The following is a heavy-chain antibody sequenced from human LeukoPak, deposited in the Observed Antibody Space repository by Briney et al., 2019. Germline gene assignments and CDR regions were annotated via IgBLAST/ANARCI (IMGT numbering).Heavy chain of an antibody. Sequence: SETLSLTCSVSGGSISSGGYFWVWIRQPPGKGLEWIGSMNYRGSTYYNPSLKSRVTISVDTSKNQFSLKLSSVTAADTAVYYCARKPLYDFWSGYSKLNWFDPWGQGTLVTVSS. V-gene: IGHV4-39*07. CDR1: GGSISSGGYF. CDR2: MNYRGST. CDR3: ARKPLYDFWSGYSKLNWFDP. J-gene: IGHJ5*02. D-gene: IGHD3-3*01.